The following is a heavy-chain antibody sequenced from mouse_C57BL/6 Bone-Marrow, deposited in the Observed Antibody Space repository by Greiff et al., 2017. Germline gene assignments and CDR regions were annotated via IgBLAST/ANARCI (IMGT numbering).Heavy chain of an antibody. CDR1: GYTFTSYG. CDR3: ARDGNYGSSRFAY. CDR2: IYPRSGNT. D-gene: IGHD1-1*01. J-gene: IGHJ3*01. Sequence: QVQLQQSGAELARPGASVKLSCKASGYTFTSYGISWVKQRTGQGLEWIGEIYPRSGNTYYNEKSKGKATLTADKSSSTAYMELRSLTSEDSAVYFCARDGNYGSSRFAYWGQGTLVTVSA. V-gene: IGHV1-81*01.